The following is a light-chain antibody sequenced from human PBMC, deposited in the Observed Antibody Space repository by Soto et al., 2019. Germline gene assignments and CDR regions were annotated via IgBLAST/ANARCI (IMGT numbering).Light chain of an antibody. CDR3: QQYNDWPFT. CDR1: QSVGRD. CDR2: GAS. J-gene: IGKJ4*01. V-gene: IGKV3-15*01. Sequence: ETVMTQSPASLSVSPWERVTLSCRASQSVGRDLAWYQQKPGQAPRLLIYGASTWATGIPASFSGSGSGAEFTLTISSLQSEDFAVYYCQQYNDWPFTFGGGTKVDI.